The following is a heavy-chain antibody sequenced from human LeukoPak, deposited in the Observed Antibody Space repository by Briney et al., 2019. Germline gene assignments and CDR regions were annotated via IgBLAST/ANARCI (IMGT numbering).Heavy chain of an antibody. D-gene: IGHD6-13*01. V-gene: IGHV4-34*01. CDR3: ARRKSSSWYLNWFDP. CDR2: INHSGST. CDR1: GGSFSGYY. J-gene: IGHJ5*02. Sequence: SETLSLTCAVYGGSFSGYYWSWIRQPPGKGLEWIGEINHSGSTNYNPSLKSRVTIPVDTSKNQFSLKLSSVAAADTAVYYCARRKSSSWYLNWFDPWGQGTLVTVSS.